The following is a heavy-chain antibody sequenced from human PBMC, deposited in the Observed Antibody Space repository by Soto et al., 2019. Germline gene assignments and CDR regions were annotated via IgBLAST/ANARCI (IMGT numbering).Heavy chain of an antibody. CDR2: ISSSSSYI. CDR3: ASGRTSRPNGAFDI. D-gene: IGHD2-2*01. V-gene: IGHV3-21*01. CDR1: GGSISSYS. J-gene: IGHJ3*02. Sequence: ETLSLTCTVSGGSISSYSMNWVRQAPGKGLEWVSSISSSSSYIYYADSVKGRFTISRDNAKNSLYLQMNSLRAEDTAVYYCASGRTSRPNGAFDIWGQGTMVTVS.